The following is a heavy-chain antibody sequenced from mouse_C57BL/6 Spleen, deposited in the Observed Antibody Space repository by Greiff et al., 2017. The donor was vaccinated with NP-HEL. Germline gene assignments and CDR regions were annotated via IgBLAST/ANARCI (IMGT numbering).Heavy chain of an antibody. CDR1: GYTFTSYV. Sequence: VHVKQSGPELVKPGASVKMSCKASGYTFTSYVMHWVKQKPGQGLEWIGYIYPYNDGTKYNEKFKGKATLTSDKSSSTAYMELSSLTSEDSAVYYCAIEGNYVDWYFDVWGTGTTVTVSS. V-gene: IGHV1-14*01. CDR2: IYPYNDGT. CDR3: AIEGNYVDWYFDV. D-gene: IGHD2-1*01. J-gene: IGHJ1*03.